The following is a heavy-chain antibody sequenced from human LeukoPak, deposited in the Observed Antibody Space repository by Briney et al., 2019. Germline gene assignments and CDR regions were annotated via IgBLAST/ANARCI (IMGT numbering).Heavy chain of an antibody. V-gene: IGHV3-48*03. J-gene: IGHJ4*02. Sequence: GGSLRLSCAASGFTFSSYEMNWVRQAPGKGLEWVSYISSSGSTIYYADSVKGRFTISRDNAKNSLYLQMNSLRAEDTAVYYCARHPVTGIAPSSGYFSFDYWGQGTLVTVSS. CDR1: GFTFSSYE. CDR3: ARHPVTGIAPSSGYFSFDY. CDR2: ISSSGSTI. D-gene: IGHD3-22*01.